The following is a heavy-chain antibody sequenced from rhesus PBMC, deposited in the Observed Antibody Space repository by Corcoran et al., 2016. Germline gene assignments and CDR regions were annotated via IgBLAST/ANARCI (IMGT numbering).Heavy chain of an antibody. V-gene: IGHV3-8*01. CDR3: AKGSWNDGWGLFDY. D-gene: IGHD1-14*01. CDR1: GFIFSRYY. Sequence: EVQLVESGGGLVQPGGSLRLSCTGSGFIFSRYYMYWVCQAPGKGLEWVSAINSGGGSTWYTDSVKGRFTISKENAKNTLYLQMDSLRAEDTAVYYCAKGSWNDGWGLFDYWGQGVLVTVSS. J-gene: IGHJ4*01. CDR2: INSGGGST.